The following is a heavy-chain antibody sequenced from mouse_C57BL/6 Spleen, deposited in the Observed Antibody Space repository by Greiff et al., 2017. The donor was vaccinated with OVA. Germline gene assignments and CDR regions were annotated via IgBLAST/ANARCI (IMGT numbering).Heavy chain of an antibody. CDR2: ISSGGDYI. CDR1: GFTFSSYA. D-gene: IGHD1-1*01. CDR3: TRDNYGSSFFAY. J-gene: IGHJ3*01. V-gene: IGHV5-9-1*02. Sequence: EVNVVESGEGLVKPGGSLKLSCAASGFTFSSYAMSWVRQTPEKRLEWVAYISSGGDYIYYADTVKGRFTISRDNARNTLYLQMSSLKSEDTAMYYCTRDNYGSSFFAYWGQGTLVTVSA.